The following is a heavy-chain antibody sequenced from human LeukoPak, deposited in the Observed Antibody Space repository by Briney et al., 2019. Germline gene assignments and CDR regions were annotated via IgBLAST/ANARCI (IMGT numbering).Heavy chain of an antibody. CDR1: GFTFSSYG. V-gene: IGHV3-33*01. J-gene: IGHJ3*02. D-gene: IGHD3-9*01. CDR3: ARDRDFDWLSNLDAFDI. CDR2: IWYDGSNK. Sequence: GGSLRLSCAASGFTFSSYGMHWVRQAPGKGLDWVAAIWYDGSNKYYADSVKGRFTISRDNSKNTLYLQMNSLRDEDTAVYYCARDRDFDWLSNLDAFDIWGQGTMVTVSS.